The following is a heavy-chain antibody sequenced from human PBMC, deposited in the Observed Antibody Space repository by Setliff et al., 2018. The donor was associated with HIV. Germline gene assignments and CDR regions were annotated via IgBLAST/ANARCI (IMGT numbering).Heavy chain of an antibody. V-gene: IGHV3-23*01. Sequence: GGSLRLSCAASGFTFSNYAMSWVRQAPGEGLEWVSAILSTGERTFYADSVKGRFTISRDNSKSTVYLQMNSLSAEDTAEYYCAKELAASGLGYFDSWGRGSLVTVSS. CDR1: GFTFSNYA. CDR3: AKELAASGLGYFDS. CDR2: ILSTGERT. D-gene: IGHD3-22*01. J-gene: IGHJ4*02.